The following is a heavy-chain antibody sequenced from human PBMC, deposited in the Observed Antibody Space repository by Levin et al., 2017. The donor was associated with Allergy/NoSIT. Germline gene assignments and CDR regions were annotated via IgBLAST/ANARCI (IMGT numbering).Heavy chain of an antibody. CDR2: VKEDGSEK. Sequence: GESLKISCAAFGFTFSDYWMSWVRQAPGKGLEWVANVKEDGSEKYYVDSVKGRFTISRDNTKSSLYLQMNSLRAEDTAVYYCARDTYSGRSRVWADFDCWGQGTLVTVSS. CDR3: ARDTYSGRSRVWADFDC. CDR1: GFTFSDYW. D-gene: IGHD1-26*01. V-gene: IGHV3-7*01. J-gene: IGHJ4*02.